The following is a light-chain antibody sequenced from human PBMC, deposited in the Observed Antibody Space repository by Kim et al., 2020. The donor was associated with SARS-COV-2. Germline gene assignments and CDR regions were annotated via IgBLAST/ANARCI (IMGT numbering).Light chain of an antibody. J-gene: IGKJ4*01. CDR3: QQYNNWPPLT. CDR1: QSVSSN. V-gene: IGKV3-15*01. Sequence: EIMMTQSPATLSVSPGERASLSCRASQSVSSNLAWYQQKPAQAPRLLFYGSSTRATRIPARFSDSGSGTEFTLTISSLQSEDFAVYYCQQYNNWPPLTFGGGTKV. CDR2: GSS.